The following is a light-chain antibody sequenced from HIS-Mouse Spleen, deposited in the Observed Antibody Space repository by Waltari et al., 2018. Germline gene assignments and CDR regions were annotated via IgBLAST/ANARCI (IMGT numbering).Light chain of an antibody. J-gene: IGKJ3*01. CDR2: AAS. Sequence: IQMTQSPSSLSASVADRVTITCRASQSISSYLNWYQQKPGNAPKLLIYAASSLQSGVPSRFSGSGSGTDFTLTISSLQPEDFATYYCQQSYSTPFTFGPGTKVDIK. CDR3: QQSYSTPFT. V-gene: IGKV1-39*01. CDR1: QSISSY.